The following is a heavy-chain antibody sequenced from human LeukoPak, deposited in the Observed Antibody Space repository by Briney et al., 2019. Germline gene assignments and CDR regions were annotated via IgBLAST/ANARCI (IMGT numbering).Heavy chain of an antibody. J-gene: IGHJ5*02. CDR2: ITSGSDYI. CDR1: GFTFSSYS. CDR3: ARHSTPGTNLNWFDP. V-gene: IGHV3-21*04. Sequence: GGSLRLSCTASGFTFSSYSMNWVRQAPGKGLEWVSSITSGSDYIYYADSVKGRFTISRDNAKNSLYLQMDSLRTEDTAVYYCARHSTPGTNLNWFDPWGQGTLVTVSS. D-gene: IGHD1-1*01.